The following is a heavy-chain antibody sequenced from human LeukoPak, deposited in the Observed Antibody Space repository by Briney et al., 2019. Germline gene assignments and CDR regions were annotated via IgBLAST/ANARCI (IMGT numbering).Heavy chain of an antibody. Sequence: GGSLRLSCAASGFTFSGSAMHWVRQASGKGLEWVGRTRSKANNYATAYAASVKGRFTISRDDSKNTAYLQMNSLKTEDAAVYYCSSLADYWGQGTLVTVSS. V-gene: IGHV3-73*01. CDR2: TRSKANNYAT. D-gene: IGHD3-3*02. J-gene: IGHJ4*02. CDR1: GFTFSGSA. CDR3: SSLADY.